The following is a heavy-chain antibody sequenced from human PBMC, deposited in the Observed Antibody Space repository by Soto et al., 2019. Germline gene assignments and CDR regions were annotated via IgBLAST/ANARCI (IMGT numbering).Heavy chain of an antibody. CDR3: ANRKSGLPIAY. D-gene: IGHD3-16*01. CDR1: GHSISSYY. Sequence: QVQLQESGPGLVKPSETLSLTCTVPGHSISSYYWNWIRQPPGKGLEWIGYGYYSGSTNYNTSLNSRVTMSVDASKNQFYLQPSSVTAADTAVYYCANRKSGLPIAYWGQGILVTVSS. CDR2: GYYSGST. V-gene: IGHV4-59*01. J-gene: IGHJ4*02.